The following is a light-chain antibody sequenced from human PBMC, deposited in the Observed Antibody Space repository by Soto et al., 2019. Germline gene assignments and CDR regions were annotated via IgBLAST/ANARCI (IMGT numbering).Light chain of an antibody. Sequence: QSALTQPPSVSGSPGQSVTISCTGTGSDVGGYDFVSWYQQHPGKAPKLMLYDVSKRPSGVPDRFSGSKSANTASLTISGLQAEDEADYHCCSYAGSYTHVFGTGTKLTVL. J-gene: IGLJ1*01. CDR1: GSDVGGYDF. CDR2: DVS. V-gene: IGLV2-11*01. CDR3: CSYAGSYTHV.